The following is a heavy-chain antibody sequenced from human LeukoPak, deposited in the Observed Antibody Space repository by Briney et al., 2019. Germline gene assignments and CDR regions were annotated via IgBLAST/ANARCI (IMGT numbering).Heavy chain of an antibody. CDR2: ISDRGGST. D-gene: IGHD3-22*01. CDR3: AGRYDSSGYPLH. CDR1: GFTFSSYA. V-gene: IGHV3-23*01. J-gene: IGHJ4*02. Sequence: PGGSLRLSCAASGFTFSSYAMSWVRQAPGKGLEWVSTISDRGGSTYYADSVKGRFTISRDNSKNTLYLQMNSLRAEDTAVYYCAGRYDSSGYPLHWGQGTLVTVSS.